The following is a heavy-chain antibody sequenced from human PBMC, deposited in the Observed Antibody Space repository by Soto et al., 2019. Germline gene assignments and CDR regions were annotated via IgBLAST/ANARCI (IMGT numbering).Heavy chain of an antibody. CDR3: ARDREYNSSHLVGMDV. CDR2: ISSSSSYI. Sequence: XGCLRLSCAACGFSFNSYSMNWVRQAPGRRLEWVSSISSSSSYIHYADSVKGRFTISRDNAKNSLYLQMNSLRADDTAVYYCARDREYNSSHLVGMDVWGQRTTVTVSS. J-gene: IGHJ6*02. D-gene: IGHD6-6*01. V-gene: IGHV3-21*01. CDR1: GFSFNSYS.